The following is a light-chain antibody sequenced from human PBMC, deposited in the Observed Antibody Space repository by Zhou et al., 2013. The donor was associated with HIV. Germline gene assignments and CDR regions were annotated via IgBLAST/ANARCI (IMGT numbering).Light chain of an antibody. CDR1: SSDVGGSNY. CDR2: DVS. J-gene: IGLJ1*01. CDR3: CSYTSSVNYV. V-gene: IGLV2-14*03. Sequence: QSALTQPASVSGSPGQSITISCTATSSDVGGSNYISWYQQHPGKAPKLMIYDVSERPSGVSSRFSGSKSGNTASLTISGLQAEDEADYYCCSYTSSVNYVFGTGTKVTVL.